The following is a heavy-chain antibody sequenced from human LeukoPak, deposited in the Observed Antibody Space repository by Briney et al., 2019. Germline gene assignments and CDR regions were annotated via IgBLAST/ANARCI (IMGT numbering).Heavy chain of an antibody. Sequence: ASVKVSCKASGYTFTGYYMHWVRQAPGQGLEWMGIINPSGGSTSYAQKFQGRVTMTRDTSTSTVYMELSSLRSEDTAVYYCARSDAGPSGSRWFDPWGQGTLVTVSS. J-gene: IGHJ5*02. CDR3: ARSDAGPSGSRWFDP. CDR1: GYTFTGYY. D-gene: IGHD3-10*01. V-gene: IGHV1-46*01. CDR2: INPSGGST.